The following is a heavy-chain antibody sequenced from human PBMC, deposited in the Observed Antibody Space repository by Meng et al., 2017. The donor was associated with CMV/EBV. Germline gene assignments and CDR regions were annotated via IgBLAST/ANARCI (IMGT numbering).Heavy chain of an antibody. D-gene: IGHD5-24*01. V-gene: IGHV3-7*03. CDR1: GFTFSSYW. Sequence: GGSLRLSCAASGFTFSSYWMSWVRQAPGKGLEWVANIKQDGSEKYYVDSVKGRFTISRDNAKNSLYLQMNSLRAEDTAVYYCARDQPGDGYNEGAFDIWGQGTMVTVSS. CDR2: IKQDGSEK. J-gene: IGHJ3*02. CDR3: ARDQPGDGYNEGAFDI.